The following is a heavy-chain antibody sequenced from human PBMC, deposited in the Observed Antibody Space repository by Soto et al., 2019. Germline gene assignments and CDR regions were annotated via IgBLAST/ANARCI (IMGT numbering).Heavy chain of an antibody. CDR2: ISAYNGNT. J-gene: IGHJ5*02. D-gene: IGHD6-19*01. Sequence: GASVKVSCKASGYTFTSSRISWVRQAPGQGLEWMGWISAYNGNTNYAQKLQGRVTMTTDTSTSTAYMELRSLRSDDTAVYYCARDRSYSSGWYGWFDPWGQGTLVTVSS. CDR1: GYTFTSSR. CDR3: ARDRSYSSGWYGWFDP. V-gene: IGHV1-18*01.